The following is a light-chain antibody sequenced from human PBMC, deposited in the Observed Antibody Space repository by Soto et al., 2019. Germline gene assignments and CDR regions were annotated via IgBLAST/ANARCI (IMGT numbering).Light chain of an antibody. V-gene: IGKV3-11*01. CDR3: QQRNVWPPIP. CDR2: DAS. J-gene: IGKJ1*01. Sequence: IGMTQSPVTLSVSQGERATLSCRASQSVSSNLAWYQHKPGQAPRLVIYDASLRANGVPARFGGSGSGTDFTLTINSLEPEDFAVYYCQQRNVWPPIPFGQGSKADIK. CDR1: QSVSSN.